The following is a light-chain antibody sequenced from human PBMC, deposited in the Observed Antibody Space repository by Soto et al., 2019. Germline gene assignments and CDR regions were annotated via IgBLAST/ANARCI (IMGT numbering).Light chain of an antibody. CDR1: QSVSSSY. J-gene: IGKJ4*02. V-gene: IGKV3-20*01. CDR3: QQYGSSPPT. CDR2: GAS. Sequence: EIVLTQSPGTLSLSPGERATLSCRASQSVSSSYLAWYQQKPGQAPRLLIYGASSRATGIPDRFSGSGSGTDFTLTISRLEPEDVAVYYCQQYGSSPPTFGRGTKVDMK.